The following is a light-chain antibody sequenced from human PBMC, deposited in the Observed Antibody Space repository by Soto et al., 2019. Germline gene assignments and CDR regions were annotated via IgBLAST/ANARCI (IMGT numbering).Light chain of an antibody. CDR1: QSIDSY. V-gene: IGKV3-11*01. J-gene: IGKJ5*01. CDR3: QQRSRWPIT. CDR2: DAS. Sequence: EIVLTQSPATLSLSPGERATLSCRASQSIDSYLAWYQQKPGQAPRLLIYDASNRGAGIPARFSGSGSGTAFPLTISSLEPEHFAVYYCQQRSRWPITFGQGTRLEIK.